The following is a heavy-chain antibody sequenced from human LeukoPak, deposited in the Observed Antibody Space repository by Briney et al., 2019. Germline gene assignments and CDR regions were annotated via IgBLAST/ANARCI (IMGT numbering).Heavy chain of an antibody. Sequence: ASVKVSCKASGYTFTGYYMHWVRQAPGQGLEWMGWINTNSGGTNYAQKFQGRVTMTRDTSISTAYMELSRLRSDDTAAYYCARDRGGGSYASFDYWGQGTLVTVSS. CDR2: INTNSGGT. J-gene: IGHJ4*02. CDR3: ARDRGGGSYASFDY. D-gene: IGHD2-15*01. CDR1: GYTFTGYY. V-gene: IGHV1-2*02.